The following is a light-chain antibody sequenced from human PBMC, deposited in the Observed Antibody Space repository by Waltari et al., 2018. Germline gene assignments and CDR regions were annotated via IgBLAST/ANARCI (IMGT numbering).Light chain of an antibody. J-gene: IGLJ3*02. CDR2: VNSDGSH. CDR1: SGHITNV. CDR3: QTGGHGTWV. V-gene: IGLV4-69*01. Sequence: QLELTQSPSASASLGASVKLTCTLSSGHITNVVAWHQPQPQKGPRYLMKVNSDGSHSRGDEIPDRFSGSSSGAERYLTIASLQSEDEADYSCQTGGHGTWVFGGGTKLTVL.